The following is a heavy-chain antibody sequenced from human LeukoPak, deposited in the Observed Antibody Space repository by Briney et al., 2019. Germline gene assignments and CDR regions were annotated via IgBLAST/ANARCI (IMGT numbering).Heavy chain of an antibody. CDR1: GFTFSSYG. J-gene: IGHJ3*02. Sequence: PGGSLRLSCAASGFTFSSYGMHWVRQAPGKGLVWVSRINSDGSSTSYADSVKGRFTISRDNAKNTLYLQMNSLRAEDTAVYYCARGPKWELLTFDIWGQGTMVTVSS. CDR2: INSDGSST. D-gene: IGHD1-26*01. V-gene: IGHV3-74*01. CDR3: ARGPKWELLTFDI.